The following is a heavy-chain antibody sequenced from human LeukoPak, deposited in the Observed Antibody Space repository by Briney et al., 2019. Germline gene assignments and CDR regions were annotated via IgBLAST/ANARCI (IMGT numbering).Heavy chain of an antibody. J-gene: IGHJ6*03. CDR1: GFTFSSYG. D-gene: IGHD3-10*01. CDR3: AKDPRGVRAYYYMDV. V-gene: IGHV3-30*02. Sequence: GGSLRLSCAASGFTFSSYGMHWVRQAPGKGLEGVAFIRYDGSNKYYADSVKGRFTISRDNSKNTLYLQMNSLRAEDTAVYYCAKDPRGVRAYYYMDVWGKGTTVTISS. CDR2: IRYDGSNK.